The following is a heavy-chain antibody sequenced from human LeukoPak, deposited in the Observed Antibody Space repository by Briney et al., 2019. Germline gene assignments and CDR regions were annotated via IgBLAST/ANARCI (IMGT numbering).Heavy chain of an antibody. CDR3: ARGPRCSGGSCYSGIDY. J-gene: IGHJ4*02. V-gene: IGHV4-61*05. D-gene: IGHD2-15*01. Sequence: KSSETLSLTCTVSGGSISSSSYYWSWIRQPPGKGLEWIGYIYYSGSTNYNPSLKSRVTISVDTSKNQFSLKLSSVTAADTAVYYCARGPRCSGGSCYSGIDYWGQGTLVTVSS. CDR1: GGSISSSSYY. CDR2: IYYSGST.